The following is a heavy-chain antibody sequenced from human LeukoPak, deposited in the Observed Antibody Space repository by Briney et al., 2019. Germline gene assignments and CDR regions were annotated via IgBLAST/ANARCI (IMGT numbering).Heavy chain of an antibody. Sequence: GGSLRLSCAXSGFPLSNYAMSWVRQTPGKGLEWLSAFSGSGGSTYYEDSVKGRFTISRDNSKNTLYLQMNSLRAEDTAVYYCAKVFCTSISCPFDYWGQGTLVTVSS. CDR1: GFPLSNYA. CDR3: AKVFCTSISCPFDY. D-gene: IGHD2-2*01. J-gene: IGHJ4*02. V-gene: IGHV3-23*01. CDR2: FSGSGGST.